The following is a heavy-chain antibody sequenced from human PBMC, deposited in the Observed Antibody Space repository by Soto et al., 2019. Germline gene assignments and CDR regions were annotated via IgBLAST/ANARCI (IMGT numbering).Heavy chain of an antibody. D-gene: IGHD2-21*02. CDR2: IYYSGST. V-gene: IGHV4-59*01. CDR3: ARDCGGDCYPRYYYGMDV. J-gene: IGHJ6*02. Sequence: PSETLSLTCTVSGGSISNYYWSWIRQPPGKGLEWIGYIYYSGSTNYNPSLKSRVTISVDTSKNQFSLKLSSVTAADTAVYYCARDCGGDCYPRYYYGMDVWGQGTTVTV. CDR1: GGSISNYY.